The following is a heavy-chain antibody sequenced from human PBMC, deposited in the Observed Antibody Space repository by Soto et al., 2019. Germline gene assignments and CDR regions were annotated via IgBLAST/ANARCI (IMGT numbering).Heavy chain of an antibody. CDR1: GFSFDDYT. Sequence: EVQLVESGGVVVQPGGSLRLSCAASGFSFDDYTMHWVRQAPGKGLEWVSLISWDGGSTYYADSVKGRFTISRDNSKNSLYLQMNSLRTEDTALYYCAKPNHSFWSGYYTDYYYGMDVWGQGTTVTVSS. J-gene: IGHJ6*02. CDR3: AKPNHSFWSGYYTDYYYGMDV. D-gene: IGHD3-3*01. V-gene: IGHV3-43*01. CDR2: ISWDGGST.